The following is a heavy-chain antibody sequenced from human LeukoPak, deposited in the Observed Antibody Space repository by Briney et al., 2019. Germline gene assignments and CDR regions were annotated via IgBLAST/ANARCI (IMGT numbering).Heavy chain of an antibody. V-gene: IGHV4-38-2*02. J-gene: IGHJ5*02. CDR3: ARAFNWNYWFDP. D-gene: IGHD1-1*01. CDR1: GYSISSGYY. CDR2: IYHSGST. Sequence: SETLSLTCTVSGYSISSGYYWGSIRQPPGKGLEWIASIYHSGSTYCNPSLKSRVNISVDTSKNPFSLKVNSVTAADTAVYFCARAFNWNYWFDPWGQGTLVTVSS.